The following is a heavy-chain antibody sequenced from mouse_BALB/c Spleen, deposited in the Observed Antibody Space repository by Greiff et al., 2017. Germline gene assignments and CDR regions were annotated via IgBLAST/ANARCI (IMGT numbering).Heavy chain of an antibody. CDR2: IDPANGNT. CDR3: AVIYYDYDYFDY. V-gene: IGHV14-3*02. Sequence: VQLQQSGAELVKPGASVKLSCTASGFNIKDTYMHWVKQRPEQGLEWIGRIDPANGNTKYDPKFQGKATITADTSSNTAYLQLSSLTSEDTAVYYCAVIYYDYDYFDYWGQGTTLTVSS. J-gene: IGHJ2*01. CDR1: GFNIKDTY. D-gene: IGHD2-4*01.